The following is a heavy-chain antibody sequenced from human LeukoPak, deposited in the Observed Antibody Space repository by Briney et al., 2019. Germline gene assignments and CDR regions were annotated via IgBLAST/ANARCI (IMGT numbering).Heavy chain of an antibody. V-gene: IGHV4-39*01. J-gene: IGHJ4*02. Sequence: SETLSLTCTVSGGSISSSSYYWGWIRQPPGKGLEWIGSIYYSGSTYYNPSLKSRVTISVDTSQNQFSLKLSSVTAADTAVYYCARLVPPGGATIAEWGQGTLVTVSS. CDR2: IYYSGST. D-gene: IGHD5-24*01. CDR1: GGSISSSSYY. CDR3: ARLVPPGGATIAE.